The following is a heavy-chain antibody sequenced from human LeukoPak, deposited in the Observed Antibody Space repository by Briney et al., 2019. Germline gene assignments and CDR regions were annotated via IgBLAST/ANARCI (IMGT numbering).Heavy chain of an antibody. CDR1: GFTFSSYS. Sequence: GGSLRLSCAASGFTFSSYSMNWVRQAPGKGLEWVSSISGSSSYIYYADSVKGRFTISRDNAKNSLYLQMNSLRAEDTAVYYCARDASTYYYDSSGYSPGYYYYMDVWGKGTTVTVSS. J-gene: IGHJ6*03. D-gene: IGHD3-22*01. CDR2: ISGSSSYI. V-gene: IGHV3-21*01. CDR3: ARDASTYYYDSSGYSPGYYYYMDV.